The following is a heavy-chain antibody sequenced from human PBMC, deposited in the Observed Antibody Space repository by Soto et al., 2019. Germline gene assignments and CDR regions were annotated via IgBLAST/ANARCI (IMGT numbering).Heavy chain of an antibody. CDR1: GYTFTSYG. CDR3: ARGGGAYSSSSHDWFDP. D-gene: IGHD6-6*01. J-gene: IGHJ5*02. Sequence: ASVKVSCKASGYTFTSYGISWVRQAPGQGLEWMGWISAYNGNTNYAQKLQGRVTMTTDTSTSTAYMELRSLRSDDTAVYYCARGGGAYSSSSHDWFDPWGQGTLVTVSS. V-gene: IGHV1-18*01. CDR2: ISAYNGNT.